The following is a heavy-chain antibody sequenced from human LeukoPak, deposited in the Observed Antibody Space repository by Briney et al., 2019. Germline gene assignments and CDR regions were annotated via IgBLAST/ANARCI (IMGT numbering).Heavy chain of an antibody. CDR1: GFTFSSYW. CDR3: ARGPRGYSGYDWYYFDY. V-gene: IGHV3-7*01. CDR2: IKQDGSEK. J-gene: IGHJ4*02. D-gene: IGHD5-12*01. Sequence: PGGSLRLSCAASGFTFSSYWMSWVRQAPGKGLEWVANIKQDGSEKYYVDSVKGRFTISRDNAKNSLYLQMNSLRAEDTAVYYCARGPRGYSGYDWYYFDYWGQGTLVTVSS.